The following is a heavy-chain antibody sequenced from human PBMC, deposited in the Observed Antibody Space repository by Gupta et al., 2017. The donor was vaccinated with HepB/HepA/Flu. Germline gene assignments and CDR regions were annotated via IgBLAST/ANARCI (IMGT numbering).Heavy chain of an antibody. D-gene: IGHD6-19*01. Sequence: QVQPVQSGAEVKKPGASVKVSCKVSGYTLTELSMHWVRQAPGKGLEWMGGFDPEDGETIDAQKFQGRVTMTEETSTDTAYMELSSLRSEDTAGDYCATSGQGLVLSAGWFDPWGQGTLVTVSS. CDR3: ATSGQGLVLSAGWFDP. V-gene: IGHV1-24*01. CDR1: GYTLTELS. J-gene: IGHJ5*02. CDR2: FDPEDGET.